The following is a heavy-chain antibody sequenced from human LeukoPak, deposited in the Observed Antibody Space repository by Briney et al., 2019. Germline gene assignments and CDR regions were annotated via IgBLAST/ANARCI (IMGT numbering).Heavy chain of an antibody. Sequence: GGSLRLSCAASGFTVSNNYMNWVRQAPGKGLEWVSVIYSGGGTYYADSVKGRFTISRDSSKNTLYLQMDSLRAEDTAVYYCSGPVPEYFHHWGQGTLVTVSS. CDR1: GFTVSNNY. CDR3: SGPVPEYFHH. CDR2: IYSGGGT. V-gene: IGHV3-53*01. J-gene: IGHJ1*01.